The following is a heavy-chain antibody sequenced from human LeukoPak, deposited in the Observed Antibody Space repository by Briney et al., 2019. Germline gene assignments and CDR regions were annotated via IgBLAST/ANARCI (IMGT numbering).Heavy chain of an antibody. CDR3: ARGIQMYYYDSSGYLIHLRSPRGGVDY. D-gene: IGHD3-22*01. V-gene: IGHV1-46*01. CDR2: INPSGGNT. J-gene: IGHJ4*02. Sequence: GASVKVSCKASGYTFTSYYMHWVRQAPGQGLEWMGIINPSGGNTSYAQKFQGRVTITRDTSTSTGYMELSSLRSEDTAVYYCARGIQMYYYDSSGYLIHLRSPRGGVDYWGQGTLVTVSS. CDR1: GYTFTSYY.